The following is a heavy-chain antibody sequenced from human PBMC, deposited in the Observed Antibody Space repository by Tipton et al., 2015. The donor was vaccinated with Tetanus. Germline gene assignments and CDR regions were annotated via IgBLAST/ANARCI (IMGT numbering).Heavy chain of an antibody. D-gene: IGHD6-19*01. J-gene: IGHJ3*02. Sequence: SLRLSCAASQFTFNIFLMHWVRQAPGKGLEWVAFIWYDGSNKHYADSVKDRFTISRDNSENTLYLQMNSLRVEDTAVYYCAGDPPRSGLAFDIWGQGTMLTVSS. CDR1: QFTFNIFL. CDR2: IWYDGSNK. V-gene: IGHV3-33*08. CDR3: AGDPPRSGLAFDI.